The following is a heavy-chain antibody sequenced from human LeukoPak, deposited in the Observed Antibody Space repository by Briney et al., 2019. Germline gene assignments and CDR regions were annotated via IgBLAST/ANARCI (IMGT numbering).Heavy chain of an antibody. CDR1: GFTFSSYA. V-gene: IGHV4-39*01. J-gene: IGHJ4*02. D-gene: IGHD2-15*01. Sequence: GSLRLSCTASGFTFSSYAMSWVRQPPGKGLEWIGSIYYSGSTYYNPSLKSRVTISVDTSKNQFSLKLSSVTAADTAVYYCARGDCSGGSCYLFDYWGQGALVTVSS. CDR3: ARGDCSGGSCYLFDY. CDR2: IYYSGST.